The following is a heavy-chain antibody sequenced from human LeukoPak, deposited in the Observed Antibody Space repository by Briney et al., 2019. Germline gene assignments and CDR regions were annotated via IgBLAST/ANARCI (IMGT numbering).Heavy chain of an antibody. CDR3: ARGSLYGSGSYYPEYYFDY. D-gene: IGHD3-10*01. J-gene: IGHJ4*02. V-gene: IGHV4-34*01. CDR1: GGSFSGYY. CDR2: INHSGST. Sequence: SETLSLTCAVYGGSFSGYYWSWIRQPPGKGLEWIGEINHSGSTNYNPSLKSRVTISVDTSKNQFSLKLSSVTAADTAVYYCARGSLYGSGSYYPEYYFDYWGQGTLVTVSS.